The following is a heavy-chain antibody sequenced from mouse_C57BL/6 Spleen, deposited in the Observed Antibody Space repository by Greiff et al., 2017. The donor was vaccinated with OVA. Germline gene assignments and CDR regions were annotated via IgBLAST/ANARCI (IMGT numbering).Heavy chain of an antibody. CDR3: ARGGISYYYGSSPFAY. D-gene: IGHD1-1*01. Sequence: DVQLHESGPGLVKPSQSLSLTCSVTGYSITSGYYWNWIRQFPGNKLEWMGYISYDGSNNYNPSLKNRISITRDTSKNQFFLKLNSVTTEDTATYYCARGGISYYYGSSPFAYWGQGTLVTVSA. CDR2: ISYDGSN. CDR1: GYSITSGYY. V-gene: IGHV3-6*01. J-gene: IGHJ3*01.